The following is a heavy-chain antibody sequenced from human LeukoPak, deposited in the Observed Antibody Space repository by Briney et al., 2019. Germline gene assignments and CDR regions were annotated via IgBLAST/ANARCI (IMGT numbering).Heavy chain of an antibody. J-gene: IGHJ4*02. Sequence: PSETLSLTCTVSGGSISSYYWSWIRQPPGKGLEWIGYIYYSGSTNYNPSLMSRVTISVDTPKNQFSLKLNSVTAADTAVYYCARGYGSSWYGVDYWGQGTLVTVSS. V-gene: IGHV4-59*01. CDR2: IYYSGST. CDR1: GGSISSYY. D-gene: IGHD6-13*01. CDR3: ARGYGSSWYGVDY.